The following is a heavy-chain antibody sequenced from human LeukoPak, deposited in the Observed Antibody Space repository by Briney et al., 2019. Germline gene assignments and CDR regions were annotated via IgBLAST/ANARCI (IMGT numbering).Heavy chain of an antibody. J-gene: IGHJ4*02. Sequence: SQTLSLTCAVSGGSISSGGYSWSWIRQPPGKGLEWIGYIYHSGSTYYNPSLKSRVTISVDRSKNQFSLKLSSVTAADTAVYYCARGDDFWSGYYIDYWGQGTLVTVSS. D-gene: IGHD3-3*01. CDR1: GGSISSGGYS. CDR3: ARGDDFWSGYYIDY. V-gene: IGHV4-30-2*01. CDR2: IYHSGST.